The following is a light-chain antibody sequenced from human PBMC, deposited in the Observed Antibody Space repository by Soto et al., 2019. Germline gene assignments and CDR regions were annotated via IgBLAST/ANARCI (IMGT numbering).Light chain of an antibody. CDR1: QSVSSSF. J-gene: IGKJ4*01. CDR2: RAS. CDR3: QQYESSPLT. Sequence: EIVLTQSPDTLSLSPGERATLSCRASQSVSSSFLAWYHQKPGQAPRLLIYRASSRATGIPDRFTGSGSGTDFTLTIRILEPEDFAFYYCQQYESSPLTFGGGTKVDIK. V-gene: IGKV3-20*01.